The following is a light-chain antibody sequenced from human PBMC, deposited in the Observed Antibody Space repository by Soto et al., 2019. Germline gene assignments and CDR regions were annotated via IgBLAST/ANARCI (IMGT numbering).Light chain of an antibody. CDR2: DDR. CDR1: NSGRKS. J-gene: IGLJ2*01. V-gene: IGLV3-21*02. Sequence: SYELTQPPSVSVAPGQTARITCGGTNSGRKSVHWYQQKPGQAPVVVVYDDRDRPSGIPERFSGSNSGNTAALTISRVEAGDAADYYCQLWDSNSDHVVFGGGTKVTVL. CDR3: QLWDSNSDHVV.